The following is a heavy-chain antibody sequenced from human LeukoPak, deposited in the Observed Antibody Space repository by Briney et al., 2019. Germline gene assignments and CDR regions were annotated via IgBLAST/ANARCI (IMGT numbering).Heavy chain of an antibody. J-gene: IGHJ6*02. CDR3: AKHSYGYYYYYGMDV. V-gene: IGHV3-23*01. D-gene: IGHD5-18*01. CDR2: ISGSGGST. Sequence: GGSLRLSCAASGFTFSSYAMSWVRQAPGKGLEWVSAISGSGGSTYYADSVKGRFTISRDNSKNTLYLQMNSLRAEDTAVYYCAKHSYGYYYYYGMDVWGQGTTVTVSS. CDR1: GFTFSSYA.